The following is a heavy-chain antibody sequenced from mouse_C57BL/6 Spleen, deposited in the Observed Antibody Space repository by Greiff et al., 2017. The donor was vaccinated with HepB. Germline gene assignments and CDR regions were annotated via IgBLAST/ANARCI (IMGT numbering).Heavy chain of an antibody. V-gene: IGHV1-64*01. CDR3: ARSNWDSAMDY. Sequence: QVHVKQPGAELVKPGASVKLSCKASGYTFTSYWMHWVKQRPGQGLEWIGMIHPNSGSTNYNEKFKSKATLTVDKSSSTAYMQLSSLTSEDSAVYYCARSNWDSAMDYWGQGTSVTVSS. D-gene: IGHD4-1*02. CDR2: IHPNSGST. J-gene: IGHJ4*01. CDR1: GYTFTSYW.